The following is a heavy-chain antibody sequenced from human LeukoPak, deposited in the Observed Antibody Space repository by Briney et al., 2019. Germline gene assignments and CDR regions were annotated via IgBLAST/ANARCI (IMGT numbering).Heavy chain of an antibody. J-gene: IGHJ6*03. CDR1: GYTFTGYY. Sequence: SVKVSCKASGYTFTGYYMHWVRQAPGQGLEWMGWINPNSGGTNYAQKFQGRVTMTRDTSISTAYMELSRLRSDDTAVYYCARSYDFSVYYYYMDVWGKGTTVTVSS. D-gene: IGHD5-12*01. CDR3: ARSYDFSVYYYYMDV. CDR2: INPNSGGT. V-gene: IGHV1-2*02.